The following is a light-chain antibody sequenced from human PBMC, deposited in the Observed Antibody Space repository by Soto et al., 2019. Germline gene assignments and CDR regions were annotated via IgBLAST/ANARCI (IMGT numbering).Light chain of an antibody. V-gene: IGKV3-15*01. Sequence: EIVMTQSPDTLSVSPGERATLSCRASQSIINNLAWYQQKPGQAPRLLIYGASIRATGFPARFSGSGSGTEFTLTISSLQSEDFAVYSCQQYNDWPPLTFGGGTKVEIK. CDR1: QSIINN. J-gene: IGKJ4*01. CDR2: GAS. CDR3: QQYNDWPPLT.